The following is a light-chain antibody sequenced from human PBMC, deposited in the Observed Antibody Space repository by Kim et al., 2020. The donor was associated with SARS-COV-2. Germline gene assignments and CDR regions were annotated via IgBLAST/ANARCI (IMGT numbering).Light chain of an antibody. Sequence: GQRGTISCSGSSSNIGSNTVNWYQQLPGTAPKLLIYSNNQRPSGVPDRFSGSKSGTSASLAISGLQSEDEADYYCAAWDDSLNAVVFGGGTQLTVL. CDR1: SSNIGSNT. J-gene: IGLJ2*01. CDR3: AAWDDSLNAVV. CDR2: SNN. V-gene: IGLV1-44*01.